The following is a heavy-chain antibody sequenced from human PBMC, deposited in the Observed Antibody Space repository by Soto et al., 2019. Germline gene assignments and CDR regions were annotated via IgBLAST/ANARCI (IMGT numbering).Heavy chain of an antibody. V-gene: IGHV4-39*01. D-gene: IGHD2-15*01. CDR2: LLYSGLT. Sequence: SETLSLTCSVSGYSVSSSDYYWAWIRQPPGKGLEWIGSLLYSGLTYYNPSLKSRVTLSVDTSKNQFSVRLNSVTASDTAVYYCAPLSVSLSGPYGIHVWGQGTTVTVSS. CDR1: GYSVSSSDYY. J-gene: IGHJ6*02. CDR3: APLSVSLSGPYGIHV.